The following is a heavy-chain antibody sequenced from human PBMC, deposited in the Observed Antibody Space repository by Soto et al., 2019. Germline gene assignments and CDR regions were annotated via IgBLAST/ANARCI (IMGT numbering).Heavy chain of an antibody. CDR3: VRGPSHGAFDI. V-gene: IGHV3-30-3*01. J-gene: IGHJ3*02. CDR1: GATFSSYD. CDR2: ISPDGNNA. Sequence: GGSVRLSCAASGATFSSYDIHWVRQAPGKGLEWVAHISPDGNNAYYADSVKGRFTISRDNARNTVYLQVNSLRPEDAAVYHCVRGPSHGAFDIWGQGTLVTVSS.